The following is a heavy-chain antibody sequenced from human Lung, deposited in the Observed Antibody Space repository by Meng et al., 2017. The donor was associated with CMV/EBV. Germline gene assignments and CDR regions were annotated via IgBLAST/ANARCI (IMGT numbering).Heavy chain of an antibody. CDR3: ARHYDSSWLGY. Sequence: GESXKISCKSSGYSFATYWIGWVRQMPGKDLEWMGMIYCGDSKTIYSPFFQGQVTISADKSISTAYLQWSSLQASDTAMYYCARHYDSSWLGYWGQGTLVTVSS. D-gene: IGHD6-13*01. CDR2: IYCGDSKT. CDR1: GYSFATYW. J-gene: IGHJ4*02. V-gene: IGHV5-51*01.